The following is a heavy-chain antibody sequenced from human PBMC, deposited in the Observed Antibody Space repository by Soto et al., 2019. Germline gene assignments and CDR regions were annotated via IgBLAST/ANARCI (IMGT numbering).Heavy chain of an antibody. CDR3: AKDRRASYYGSGRPVYFDY. J-gene: IGHJ4*02. V-gene: IGHV3-23*01. CDR1: GFTFSSYA. Sequence: GWSLRLSCAASGFTFSSYAMSWVRQAPGKGLEWVSAISGSGGSTYYADSVKGRFTISRDNSKNTLYLQMNSLRAEDTAVYYCAKDRRASYYGSGRPVYFDYWGQGTLVTASA. CDR2: ISGSGGST. D-gene: IGHD3-10*01.